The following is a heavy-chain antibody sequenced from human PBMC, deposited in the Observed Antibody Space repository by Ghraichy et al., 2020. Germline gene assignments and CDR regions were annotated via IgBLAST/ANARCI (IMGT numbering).Heavy chain of an antibody. J-gene: IGHJ6*02. CDR3: ARTTIFGVVRFNYYGMDV. D-gene: IGHD3-3*01. Sequence: GGSLRLSCAASGFTFSSYWMSWVRQAPGKGLEWVANIKQDGSEKYYVDSVKGRLTISRDNAKNSLYLQMNSLRVGDTAIYYCARTTIFGVVRFNYYGMDVWGQGTTVTVSS. V-gene: IGHV3-7*01. CDR2: IKQDGSEK. CDR1: GFTFSSYW.